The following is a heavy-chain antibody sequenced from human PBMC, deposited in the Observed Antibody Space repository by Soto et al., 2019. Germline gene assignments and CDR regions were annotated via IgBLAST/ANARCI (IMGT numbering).Heavy chain of an antibody. V-gene: IGHV4-61*01. CDR1: GGSVSSGSYY. J-gene: IGHJ5*02. Sequence: PSETLSLTCTVSGGSVSSGSYYCSWIRQPPGKGLEWIGYIYYSGSTNYNPSLKSRVTISVDTSKNQFSLKLSSVNAADTAVYYCARDARTSSGYGAWFDPWGQGTLVTVSS. D-gene: IGHD6-19*01. CDR2: IYYSGST. CDR3: ARDARTSSGYGAWFDP.